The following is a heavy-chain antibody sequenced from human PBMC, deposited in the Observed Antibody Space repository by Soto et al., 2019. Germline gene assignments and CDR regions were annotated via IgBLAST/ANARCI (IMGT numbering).Heavy chain of an antibody. CDR2: ISAYNGNT. Sequence: GASVKVSCKASGYTFTSYGISWVRQAPGQGLEWMGWISAYNGNTNYAQKLQGRVTMTTDTSTSTAYMELRSLRSDDTAVYYCARDELGPLRPNNWFDPWGQGTLVTVSS. CDR1: GYTFTSYG. J-gene: IGHJ5*02. D-gene: IGHD7-27*01. V-gene: IGHV1-18*04. CDR3: ARDELGPLRPNNWFDP.